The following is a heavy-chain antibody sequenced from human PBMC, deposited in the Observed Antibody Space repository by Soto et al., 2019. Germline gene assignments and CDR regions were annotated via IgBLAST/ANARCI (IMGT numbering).Heavy chain of an antibody. J-gene: IGHJ3*02. Sequence: GASVKVSCKASGYTFTSYAMHWVRQAPGQRLEWMGWINAGNGNTKYSQKFQGRVTITADESTSTAYMELSSLRSEDTAVYYCARDLVGFSAFDIWGQGTMVTVSS. CDR2: INAGNGNT. D-gene: IGHD3-3*01. CDR3: ARDLVGFSAFDI. V-gene: IGHV1-3*01. CDR1: GYTFTSYA.